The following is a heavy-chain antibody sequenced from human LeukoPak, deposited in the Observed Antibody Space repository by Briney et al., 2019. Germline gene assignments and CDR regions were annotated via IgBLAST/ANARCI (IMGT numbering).Heavy chain of an antibody. J-gene: IGHJ4*02. CDR3: ARDGPRLQEIY. CDR2: IKEDGSEK. V-gene: IGHV3-7*01. CDR1: GFSFSDAW. D-gene: IGHD5-24*01. Sequence: GGSLRLSCAASGFSFSDAWMSWVRQAPGKGLEWVANIKEDGSEKDYVASVKGRFTISRDNTKNSLYLQMNSLRAEDAAVYYCARDGPRLQEIYWGQGTLVTVSS.